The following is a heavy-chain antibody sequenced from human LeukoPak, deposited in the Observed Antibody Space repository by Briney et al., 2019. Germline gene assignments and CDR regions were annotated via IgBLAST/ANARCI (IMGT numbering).Heavy chain of an antibody. D-gene: IGHD2-15*01. Sequence: SVKVSCKASGGTFGSYAISWVRQAPGQGLEWMGGIIPIFGTANYAQKFQGRVTITADESTSTAYMELSSLRSEDTAVYYCARDGYCSGGSCSRVYFDYWGQGTLVTVSS. CDR2: IIPIFGTA. V-gene: IGHV1-69*13. CDR3: ARDGYCSGGSCSRVYFDY. CDR1: GGTFGSYA. J-gene: IGHJ4*02.